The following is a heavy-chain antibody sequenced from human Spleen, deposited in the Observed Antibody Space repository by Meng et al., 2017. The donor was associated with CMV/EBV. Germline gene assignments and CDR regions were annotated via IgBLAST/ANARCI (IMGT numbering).Heavy chain of an antibody. CDR1: GVSISSISYF. CDR3: ARRIAARGGGFDY. CDR2: IYYSGST. V-gene: IGHV4-39*01. Sequence: TVSGVSISSISYFWGWIRQPPGKGLDWIGSIYYSGSTYYNPSLKSRVTISVDTSKNQFSLKLSSVTAADTAVYYCARRIAARGGGFDYWGQGTLVTVSS. J-gene: IGHJ4*02. D-gene: IGHD6-6*01.